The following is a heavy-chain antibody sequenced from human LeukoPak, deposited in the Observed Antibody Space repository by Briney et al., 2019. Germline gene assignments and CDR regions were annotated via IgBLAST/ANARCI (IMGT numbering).Heavy chain of an antibody. V-gene: IGHV4-39*01. D-gene: IGHD3-3*01. CDR2: IYYSGST. CDR3: ARQARITIFGVANWFDP. Sequence: PSETLSLTCTVSGGSISSSSYYWGWIRQPPGKGLEWIGGIYYSGSTYYNPSLKSRVTISVDTSKNQFSLKLSSVTAADTAVYYCARQARITIFGVANWFDPWGQGTLVTVSS. J-gene: IGHJ5*02. CDR1: GGSISSSSYY.